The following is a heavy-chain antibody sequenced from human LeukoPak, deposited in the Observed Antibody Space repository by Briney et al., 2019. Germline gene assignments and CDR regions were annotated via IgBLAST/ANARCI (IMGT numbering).Heavy chain of an antibody. D-gene: IGHD4-11*01. V-gene: IGHV3-7*01. Sequence: GGSLRLSCAASGFTFSSYWMSWVRQAPGKGLEWVANVKQEGFEKYCVDSVKGRFTISRDNAKNSLYLQMNSLRAEDTAVYFCARGGQQYSFDIWGQGTMVTVSS. CDR1: GFTFSSYW. CDR2: VKQEGFEK. CDR3: ARGGQQYSFDI. J-gene: IGHJ3*02.